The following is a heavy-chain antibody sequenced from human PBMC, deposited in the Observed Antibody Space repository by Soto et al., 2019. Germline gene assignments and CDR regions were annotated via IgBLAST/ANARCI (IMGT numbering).Heavy chain of an antibody. CDR3: ARVPSP. CDR1: GGSISSGGYS. Sequence: SETLSLTCAVSGGSISSGGYSWSWIRQPPGKGLEWIGYIYHSGSTYYNPSLKSRVTISVDRSKNQFSLKLSSVTAAGTAVYYCARVPSPWGQGTLVTVSS. CDR2: IYHSGST. J-gene: IGHJ5*02. V-gene: IGHV4-30-2*01.